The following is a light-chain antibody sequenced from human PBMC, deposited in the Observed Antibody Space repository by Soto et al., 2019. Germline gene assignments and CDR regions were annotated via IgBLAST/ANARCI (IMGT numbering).Light chain of an antibody. CDR1: QTISSTY. Sequence: EIVLTQSPGTLSLSPGDRATLSCRASQTISSTYLAWYQQKPGQAPRLLIYAASTRATGIPDRFSGSGSGTDFTLTSSRLEPEDCAGYYCQQYGSSPKPFGQGTKVAI. CDR2: AAS. V-gene: IGKV3-20*01. CDR3: QQYGSSPKP. J-gene: IGKJ1*01.